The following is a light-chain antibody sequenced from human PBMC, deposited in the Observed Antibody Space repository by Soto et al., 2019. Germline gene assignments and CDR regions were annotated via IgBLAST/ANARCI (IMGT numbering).Light chain of an antibody. CDR1: RRDVGGYNY. CDR2: EVT. V-gene: IGLV2-14*01. J-gene: IGLJ1*01. CDR3: SSYTISNTLPFV. Sequence: QSVLTQPASVSGSPGQSITISCTGTRRDVGGYNYVSWYQQYPGKSPKLLIYEVTHRPSGVSNRLSGPKSGNTASLTISGLQAEDEADYYCSSYTISNTLPFVFGTGTKVTVL.